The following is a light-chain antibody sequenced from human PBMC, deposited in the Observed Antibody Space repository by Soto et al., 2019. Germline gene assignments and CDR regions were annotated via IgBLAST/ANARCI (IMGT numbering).Light chain of an antibody. Sequence: QSALTQPASVSGSPRRSITISCTGASSDVGSYTYVSWYLQHPGKAPKLMIYEVNNRPSGVSNRFSGSKSGNTASLTISGLQAEDEADYYCSSYTSSSTLYVFGTGTKVTVL. CDR2: EVN. CDR3: SSYTSSSTLYV. CDR1: SSDVGSYTY. V-gene: IGLV2-14*01. J-gene: IGLJ1*01.